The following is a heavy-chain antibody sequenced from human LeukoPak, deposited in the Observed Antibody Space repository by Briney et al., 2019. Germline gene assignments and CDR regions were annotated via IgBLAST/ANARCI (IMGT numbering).Heavy chain of an antibody. Sequence: PGGSLRLSCAASGFTFSSYAMSWVRQAPGKGLEWVSAISGSGGSTYYADSVKGRFTISRDNSKNTLYLQMNSLRAEDTAVYYSAKGSDAVTTVYFDYWGQGTLVTVSS. CDR1: GFTFSSYA. V-gene: IGHV3-23*01. J-gene: IGHJ4*02. D-gene: IGHD4-11*01. CDR2: ISGSGGST. CDR3: AKGSDAVTTVYFDY.